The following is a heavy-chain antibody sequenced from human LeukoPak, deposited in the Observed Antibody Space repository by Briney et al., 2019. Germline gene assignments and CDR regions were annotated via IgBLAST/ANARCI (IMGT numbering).Heavy chain of an antibody. V-gene: IGHV4-34*01. CDR2: INHSGST. D-gene: IGHD3-22*01. Sequence: SETLSLTCAVYGGSFSGYYWNWIRQPPGKGLEWIGEINHSGSTNYNPSLKSRVTISVDTSKNQSSLKLSSVTAADTAVYYCARGRTYYYDSSGYHNFDYWGQGTLVTVSS. CDR3: ARGRTYYYDSSGYHNFDY. CDR1: GGSFSGYY. J-gene: IGHJ4*02.